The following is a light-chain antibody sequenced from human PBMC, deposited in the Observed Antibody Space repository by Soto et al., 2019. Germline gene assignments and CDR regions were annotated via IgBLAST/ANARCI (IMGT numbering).Light chain of an antibody. V-gene: IGLV1-40*01. J-gene: IGLJ2*01. CDR2: GDS. Sequence: QSVLTQPPSVSGAPGQRVTISCTGSSSNIGAGYDVHWYQQLPGTAPKLLIYGDSNRPSGVPDRFSASKSGASASLAITGLQAEDEADYYCQSYDSSLSGSEVFGGGTKLTVL. CDR1: SSNIGAGYD. CDR3: QSYDSSLSGSEV.